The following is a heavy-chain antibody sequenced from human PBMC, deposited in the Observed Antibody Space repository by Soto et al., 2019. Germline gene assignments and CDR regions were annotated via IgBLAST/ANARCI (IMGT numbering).Heavy chain of an antibody. CDR3: ASYVWGSYRYAPFDY. CDR2: IITIFGTA. CDR1: GGTFSSYA. J-gene: IGHJ4*02. Sequence: GASVKVSCKASGGTFSSYAISWVRQPPGQGLEWMGGIITIFGTANYAQKFQGRVTITADKSTSTAYMELSSLRSEDTAVYYCASYVWGSYRYAPFDYWGQGTLVTVSS. D-gene: IGHD3-16*02. V-gene: IGHV1-69*06.